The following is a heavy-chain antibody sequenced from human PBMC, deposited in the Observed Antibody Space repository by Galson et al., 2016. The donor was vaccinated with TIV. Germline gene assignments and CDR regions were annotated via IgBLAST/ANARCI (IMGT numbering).Heavy chain of an antibody. Sequence: LRLSCAASGFTFSIYVMHWVRQAPGKGLEWVAVISHDGEKKFYADSVKGRVTVSRDDSKNTVYLQMNNLRAEDTAVYYCARWNDHGDRSYDYWGQGTLVTVSS. CDR1: GFTFSIYV. CDR2: ISHDGEKK. V-gene: IGHV3-30*03. CDR3: ARWNDHGDRSYDY. D-gene: IGHD4-17*01. J-gene: IGHJ4*02.